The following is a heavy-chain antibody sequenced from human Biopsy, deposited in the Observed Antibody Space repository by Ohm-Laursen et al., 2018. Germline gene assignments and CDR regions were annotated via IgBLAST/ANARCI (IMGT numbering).Heavy chain of an antibody. D-gene: IGHD2-2*01. CDR3: ARDGIVVVPAVFHLDN. Sequence: SLRLSCAAPGFTLSNYGMHWVRQAPGKGLEWVAVIYYDGLNKEYADSVKGRFTISRDNSKNTLFLRMNSLRAEDTAVYYCARDGIVVVPAVFHLDNWGPGTLVTVSS. J-gene: IGHJ4*02. CDR1: GFTLSNYG. V-gene: IGHV3-33*01. CDR2: IYYDGLNK.